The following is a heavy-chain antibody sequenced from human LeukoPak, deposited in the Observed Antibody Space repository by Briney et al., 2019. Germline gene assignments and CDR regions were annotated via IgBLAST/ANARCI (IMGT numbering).Heavy chain of an antibody. CDR1: GYTFTNYV. CDR3: ARGATYYYYYYGMDV. J-gene: IGHJ6*02. CDR2: MNPNSGNT. V-gene: IGHV1-8*02. Sequence: GASVKVSCKTFGYTFTNYVINWVRQATGQGLEWMGWMNPNSGNTGYAQKFQGRVTMTRNTSISTAYMELSSLRSEDTAVYYCARGATYYYYYYGMDVWGQGTTVTVSS. D-gene: IGHD5-12*01.